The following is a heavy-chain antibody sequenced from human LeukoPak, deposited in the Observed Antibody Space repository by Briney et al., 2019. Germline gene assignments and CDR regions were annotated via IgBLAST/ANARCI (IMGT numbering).Heavy chain of an antibody. D-gene: IGHD4-23*01. V-gene: IGHV3-33*01. CDR3: AIDRDSGGNSMMIV. CDR2: IWYDGSNK. J-gene: IGHJ4*02. CDR1: GFIFSSYG. Sequence: PGGSLRLSCGASGFIFSSYGMHWVRQAPGKGLEWVAVIWYDGSNKYYADSVKGRFTISRDNSKNTLYLQMNSLRAEDTAVYYCAIDRDSGGNSMMIVWGQGTLVTVSS.